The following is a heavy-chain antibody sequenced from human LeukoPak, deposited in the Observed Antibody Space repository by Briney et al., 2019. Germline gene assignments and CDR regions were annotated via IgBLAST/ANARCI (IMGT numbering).Heavy chain of an antibody. Sequence: PSETLSLTCTVSGGSISSYYWSWIRQPPGKGLEWIGYIYYSGSTNYNPSLKSRVTISVDTSKNQFSLKLSSVTAADTAVYYCAMERRDGYNLDAFDIWGQGTMVTVSS. V-gene: IGHV4-59*01. D-gene: IGHD5-24*01. CDR3: AMERRDGYNLDAFDI. J-gene: IGHJ3*02. CDR1: GGSISSYY. CDR2: IYYSGST.